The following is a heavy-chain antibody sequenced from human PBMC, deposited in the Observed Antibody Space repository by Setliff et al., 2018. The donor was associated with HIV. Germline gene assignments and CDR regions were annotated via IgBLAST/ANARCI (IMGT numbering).Heavy chain of an antibody. J-gene: IGHJ4*02. Sequence: PSETLSLTCAVYGGSLSGHYWSWIRQPPGKGLEWIGESNHVGRTNYNPSLKSRVTISVDTSKNQFSLKLSSVTAADTAVYYCARDRRSFDYWGQGTLVTVSS. CDR1: GGSLSGHY. V-gene: IGHV4-34*01. CDR3: ARDRRSFDY. CDR2: SNHVGRT.